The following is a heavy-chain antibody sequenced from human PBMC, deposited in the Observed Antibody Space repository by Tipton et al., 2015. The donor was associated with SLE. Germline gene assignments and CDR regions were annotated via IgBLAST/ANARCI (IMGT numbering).Heavy chain of an antibody. V-gene: IGHV4-34*01. Sequence: TLSLTCAVYGGSISAYYWIWIRQPPGKGLEWIGEISHTGSTNFNPSLKSRVAISADTSKRQFSLKLSSVTAADTAVYYCATRGSSSWYFFDYWDQGTLVTVSS. CDR3: ATRGSSSWYFFDY. CDR1: GGSISAYY. J-gene: IGHJ4*02. D-gene: IGHD6-13*01. CDR2: ISHTGST.